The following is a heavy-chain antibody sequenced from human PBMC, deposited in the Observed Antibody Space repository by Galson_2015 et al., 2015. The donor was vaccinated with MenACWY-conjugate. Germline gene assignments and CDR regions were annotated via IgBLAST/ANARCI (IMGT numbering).Heavy chain of an antibody. V-gene: IGHV3-74*01. CDR3: AVDGSSTRSYGAWGGY. CDR2: INSDGSRT. CDR1: GFTFSSYW. J-gene: IGHJ4*02. Sequence: SLRLSCAASGFTFSSYWMHWVRQAPGKGLVWVSLINSDGSRTRYEDSVKGRFTISRDNSKNTMYLQMNSLRAEDTAVYYCAVDGSSTRSYGAWGGYWGQGTLVTVSS. D-gene: IGHD2-2*01.